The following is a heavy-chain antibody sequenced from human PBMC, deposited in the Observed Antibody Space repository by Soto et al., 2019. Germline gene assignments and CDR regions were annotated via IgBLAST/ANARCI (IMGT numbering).Heavy chain of an antibody. V-gene: IGHV4-61*01. J-gene: IGHJ6*02. CDR1: GGSVSSGSYY. CDR2: IYYSGST. CDR3: ARDLGSPYDMDV. D-gene: IGHD2-15*01. Sequence: SETLSLTCTVSGGSVSSGSYYWSWIRQPPGKGLEWIGYIYYSGSTNYNPSLKSRVTISVDTSKNQFSLKLSSVTAADTAVYYCARDLGSPYDMDVWGQGTTVTVSS.